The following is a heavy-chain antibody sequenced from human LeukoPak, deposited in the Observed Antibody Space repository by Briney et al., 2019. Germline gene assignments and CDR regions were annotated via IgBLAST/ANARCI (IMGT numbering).Heavy chain of an antibody. V-gene: IGHV4-34*01. CDR1: GGSFSGYY. CDR3: ARWAPTTISQPPRRAFDI. J-gene: IGHJ3*02. D-gene: IGHD3-9*01. CDR2: INHSGSA. Sequence: PSETLSLTCAVYGGSFSGYYWSWIRQPPGKGLEWIGEINHSGSANYNPSLKSRVTISVDTSKNQFSLKLSSVTAADTAVYYCARWAPTTISQPPRRAFDIWGQGTMVTVSS.